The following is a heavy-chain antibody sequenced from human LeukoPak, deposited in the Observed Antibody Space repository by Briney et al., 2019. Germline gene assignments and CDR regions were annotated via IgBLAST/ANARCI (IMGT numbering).Heavy chain of an antibody. V-gene: IGHV3-9*01. Sequence: GGSLRLSCAASGFTFNNYWMNWVRQAPGKGLEWVSGISWNSGSIGCADSVKGRFTISRDNAKNSLYLQMNSLRAEDTALYYCAKDIFGEPSAYMDVWGKGTTVTISS. J-gene: IGHJ6*03. CDR2: ISWNSGSI. CDR3: AKDIFGEPSAYMDV. D-gene: IGHD3-10*01. CDR1: GFTFNNYW.